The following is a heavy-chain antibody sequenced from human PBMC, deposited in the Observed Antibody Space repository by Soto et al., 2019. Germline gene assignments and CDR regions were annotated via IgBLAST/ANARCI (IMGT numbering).Heavy chain of an antibody. CDR1: GYTFTSYG. V-gene: IGHV1-18*01. J-gene: IGHJ4*02. CDR3: ARDPRLYFDY. CDR2: ISAWNGNT. Sequence: ASVKVSCKASGYTFTSYGISWVRQAPGQGLEWMGWISAWNGNTNYAQKLQGRVTMTTDTSTSTAYMELRSLRYDDTAVFYCARDPRLYFDYWGQGTLVTVSS.